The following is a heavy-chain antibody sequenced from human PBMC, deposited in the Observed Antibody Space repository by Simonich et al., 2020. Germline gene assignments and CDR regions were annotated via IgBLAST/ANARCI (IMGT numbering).Heavy chain of an antibody. V-gene: IGHV1-2*02. CDR3: ARGLLSGSYYAFDI. CDR2: INPNRGGK. Sequence: QVQLVQSGAEVKKPGASVKVSCKASGYTFTGYYMHWVRQAPGQGLEWKGRINPNRGGKTNSRNFKGRVTMTRDTSISTAYMELGRLRSADTAVYYCARGLLSGSYYAFDIWGQGTMVTVSS. CDR1: GYTFTGYY. J-gene: IGHJ3*02. D-gene: IGHD1-26*01.